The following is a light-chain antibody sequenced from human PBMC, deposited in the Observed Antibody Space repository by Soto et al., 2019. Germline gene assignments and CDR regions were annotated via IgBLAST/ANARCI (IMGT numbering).Light chain of an antibody. CDR1: SSDVGGYNY. V-gene: IGLV2-8*01. J-gene: IGLJ1*01. Sequence: ALTQPPSASGSPGQSVAISCTGTSSDVGGYNYVSWYQQHPGKAPKLMIYEVNKRPSGVPDRFSGSKSGNTASLTVSGLQAEDEADYYCSSYVGSSNVFGTGTKLTVL. CDR3: SSYVGSSNV. CDR2: EVN.